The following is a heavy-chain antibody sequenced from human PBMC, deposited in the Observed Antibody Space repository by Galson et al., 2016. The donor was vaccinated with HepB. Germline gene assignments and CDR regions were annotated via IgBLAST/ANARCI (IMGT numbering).Heavy chain of an antibody. CDR3: ARDKPRPRVVGNYFDY. Sequence: SLRLSCAASGFTFSYYSMHWVRQAPGRGLEWVAVISYDGNNEYYADPVKGRFTISRDTSKNTLYLQMNSLRAEDTAVYYCARDKPRPRVVGNYFDYWGQGTLVTVSS. CDR2: ISYDGNNE. V-gene: IGHV3-30-3*01. J-gene: IGHJ4*02. CDR1: GFTFSYYS. D-gene: IGHD2-2*01.